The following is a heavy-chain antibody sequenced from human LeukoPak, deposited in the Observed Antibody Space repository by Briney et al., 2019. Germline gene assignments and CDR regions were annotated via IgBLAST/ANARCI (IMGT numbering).Heavy chain of an antibody. CDR3: ARVHGHWFDP. V-gene: IGHV3-53*01. Sequence: GGSLRLSCAASGFTFSSYGMSWVREAPGKGLEWVSVIYSGGSTYYADSVKGRFTISRDNSKNTLYLQMNSLRAEDTAVYYCARVHGHWFDPWGQGTLVTVSS. CDR1: GFTFSSYG. CDR2: IYSGGST. J-gene: IGHJ5*02.